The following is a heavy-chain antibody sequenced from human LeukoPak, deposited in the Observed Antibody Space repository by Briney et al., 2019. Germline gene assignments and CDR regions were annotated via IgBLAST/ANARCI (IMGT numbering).Heavy chain of an antibody. CDR1: GFTLSSYS. Sequence: GGSLRLSCTASGFTLSSYSMNWVRQAPGKGLEWISYIGYRNSSIHYADSVKGRFTISRDNAKNSLYLQMNSLRAEDTALYYCARAPRADDNWFDPWGQGTLVTVSS. D-gene: IGHD5-24*01. V-gene: IGHV3-48*01. CDR2: IGYRNSSI. J-gene: IGHJ5*02. CDR3: ARAPRADDNWFDP.